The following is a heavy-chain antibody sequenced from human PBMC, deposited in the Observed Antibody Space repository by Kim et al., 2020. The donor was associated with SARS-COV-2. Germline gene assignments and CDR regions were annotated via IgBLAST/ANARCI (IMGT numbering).Heavy chain of an antibody. Sequence: SETLSLTCTVSGGSISSSSYYWGWIRQPPGKGLEWIGSIYYSGSTYYNPSLKSRVTISVDTSKNQFSLKLSSVTAADTAVYYCASLGRRSGWYFYFDYWGQGTLVTVSS. J-gene: IGHJ4*02. D-gene: IGHD6-19*01. V-gene: IGHV4-39*07. CDR3: ASLGRRSGWYFYFDY. CDR1: GGSISSSSYY. CDR2: IYYSGST.